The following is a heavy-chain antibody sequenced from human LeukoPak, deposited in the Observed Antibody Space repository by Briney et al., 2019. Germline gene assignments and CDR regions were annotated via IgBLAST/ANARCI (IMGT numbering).Heavy chain of an antibody. D-gene: IGHD3-10*01. J-gene: IGHJ6*02. Sequence: SGTLSLTCAVSGGSISSSNWWSWVRQPPGKGLEWIGEIYHSGSTNYNPSLKSRVTISVDKSKNQFSLKLSSVTAADTAVYYCATREGADGSGLNYYYYGMDVWGQGTTVTVSS. V-gene: IGHV4-4*02. CDR1: GGSISSSNW. CDR3: ATREGADGSGLNYYYYGMDV. CDR2: IYHSGST.